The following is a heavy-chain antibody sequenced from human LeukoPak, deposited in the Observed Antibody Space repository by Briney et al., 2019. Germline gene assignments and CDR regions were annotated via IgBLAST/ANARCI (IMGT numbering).Heavy chain of an antibody. CDR2: IYYSGST. D-gene: IGHD3-10*01. CDR1: GGSISSYY. CDR3: ARARITMVRGVIIVGWFDP. J-gene: IGHJ5*02. Sequence: SETLSLTCTVSGGSISSYYWSWIRQPPGKGLEWIGYIYYSGSTDYNPSLKSRVTISVDTSKNQFSLKLSSVTAADTAVYYCARARITMVRGVIIVGWFDPWGQGTLVTVSS. V-gene: IGHV4-59*01.